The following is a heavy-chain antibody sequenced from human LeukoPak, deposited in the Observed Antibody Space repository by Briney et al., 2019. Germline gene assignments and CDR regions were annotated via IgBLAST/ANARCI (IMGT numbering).Heavy chain of an antibody. CDR3: ARHAPLGYCTNGVCIMDAFDI. CDR2: IYYSGST. V-gene: IGHV4-59*01. D-gene: IGHD2-8*01. Sequence: SETLSLTCTVSGGFISSYYWSWIRQPPGKGLEWIGYIYYSGSTNYSPSLKSRVTISVDTSKNQFSLKLSSVTAADTAVYYCARHAPLGYCTNGVCIMDAFDIWGQGTMVTVSS. CDR1: GGFISSYY. J-gene: IGHJ3*02.